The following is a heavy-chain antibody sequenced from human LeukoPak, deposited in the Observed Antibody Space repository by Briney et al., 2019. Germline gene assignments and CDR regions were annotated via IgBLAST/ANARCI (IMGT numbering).Heavy chain of an antibody. CDR3: ARFDGYYGMDV. J-gene: IGHJ6*04. D-gene: IGHD5-24*01. CDR2: IYYSGST. V-gene: IGHV4-59*01. Sequence: SETLSLTCTVSGGSISSYYWSWIRQPPGKGLEWIGYIYYSGSTNYNPSLKSRVTISVDTSKNQFSLKMSSVTAADTAVYCCARFDGYYGMDVWGKGTTVTVSS. CDR1: GGSISSYY.